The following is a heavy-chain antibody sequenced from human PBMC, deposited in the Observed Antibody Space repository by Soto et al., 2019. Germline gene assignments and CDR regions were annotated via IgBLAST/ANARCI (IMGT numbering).Heavy chain of an antibody. CDR2: IYSGGST. Sequence: GGSLRLSCAASGFTVRSNYMSWVRQAPGKGLEWVSVIYSGGSTYYADSVKGRFTISRHNSKNMLYLQMNSLRAEDTAVYYCARANYGSGSYEYYYYYVDVWGKGTTVTVSS. V-gene: IGHV3-53*04. J-gene: IGHJ6*03. CDR3: ARANYGSGSYEYYYYYVDV. CDR1: GFTVRSNY. D-gene: IGHD3-10*01.